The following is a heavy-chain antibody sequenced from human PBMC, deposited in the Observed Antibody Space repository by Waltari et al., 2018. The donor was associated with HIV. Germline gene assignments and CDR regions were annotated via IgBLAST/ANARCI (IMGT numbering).Heavy chain of an antibody. D-gene: IGHD3-10*01. CDR2: IYYSGST. V-gene: IGHV4-61*01. CDR1: GGPVHGGSYY. J-gene: IGHJ6*02. Sequence: QVQLQESAPAVGAPWDTMSLTCTVCGGPVHGGSYYRRRTRAAPGEGEAGIGYIYYSGSTNYNPSRKSRVTISVDTSKNQFSLKLSSVTAADTAVYYCARGRYYYGSGSYPSYYYYGMDVWGQGTTVTVSS. CDR3: ARGRYYYGSGSYPSYYYYGMDV.